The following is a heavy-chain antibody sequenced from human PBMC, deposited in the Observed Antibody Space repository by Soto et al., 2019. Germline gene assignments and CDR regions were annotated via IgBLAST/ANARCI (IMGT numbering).Heavy chain of an antibody. V-gene: IGHV1-24*01. Sequence: ASVKVSCKVSGYTLTELSMHCVRQAPGKGLEWMGGFDPEDGETIYAQKFQGRVTMTTDTSTSTAYMELRSLGSDDTAVYYCVRDHHDFSSDYHYYLMDVWGKGTTVTVSS. J-gene: IGHJ6*03. CDR3: VRDHHDFSSDYHYYLMDV. CDR2: FDPEDGET. D-gene: IGHD3-3*01. CDR1: GYTLTELS.